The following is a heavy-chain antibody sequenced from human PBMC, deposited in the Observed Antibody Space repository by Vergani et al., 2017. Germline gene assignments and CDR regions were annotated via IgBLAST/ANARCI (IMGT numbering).Heavy chain of an antibody. V-gene: IGHV2-5*04. CDR1: GFSLNTRGVS. CDR3: VYRKTGCRTTRCFYPFYCYYYLDV. J-gene: IGHJ6*03. D-gene: IGHD2-2*01. CDR2: IYWNDDQ. Sequence: QITLKESGPTLVKPTQTLTLTCTFSGFSLNTRGVSVAWIRQPPGKALDWLALIYWNDDQHYSPSLNNRVTITKDTSKNQVVLTMTNMDYVDTGTYYCVYRKTGCRTTRCFYPFYCYYYLDVWGKGTTVTVSS.